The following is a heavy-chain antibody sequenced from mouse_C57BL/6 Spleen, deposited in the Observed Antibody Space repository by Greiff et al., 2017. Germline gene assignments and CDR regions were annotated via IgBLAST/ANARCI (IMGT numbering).Heavy chain of an antibody. CDR2: IHPNSGST. D-gene: IGHD1-1*01. J-gene: IGHJ3*01. Sequence: QVQLQQPGAELVKPGASVKLSCKASGYTFTSYWMHWVKQRPGQGLEWIGMIHPNSGSTNYNEKFKSKATLTVDKSSSTAYMQLSSLTSEDSAVYYCARELYGSRFAYWGRGTLVTVSA. V-gene: IGHV1-64*01. CDR1: GYTFTSYW. CDR3: ARELYGSRFAY.